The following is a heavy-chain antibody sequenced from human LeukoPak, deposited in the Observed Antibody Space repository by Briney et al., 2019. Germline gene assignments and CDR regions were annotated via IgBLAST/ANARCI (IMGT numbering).Heavy chain of an antibody. Sequence: SETLSLTCAVDGGSFSGYYWSWIRQPPGKGLEWIGEINHSGSTNYNPSLKSRVTISVDTSKNQFSLKLSSVTAADSAVYYCARTYYYDSSGYYGASDIWGQGTMVTVSS. CDR2: INHSGST. D-gene: IGHD3-22*01. V-gene: IGHV4-34*01. CDR3: ARTYYYDSSGYYGASDI. J-gene: IGHJ3*02. CDR1: GGSFSGYY.